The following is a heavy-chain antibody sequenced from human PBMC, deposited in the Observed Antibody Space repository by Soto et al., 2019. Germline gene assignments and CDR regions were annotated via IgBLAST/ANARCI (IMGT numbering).Heavy chain of an antibody. CDR1: GFTFSSYT. J-gene: IGHJ4*02. V-gene: IGHV3-23*01. CDR2: ISGSGGSP. D-gene: IGHD2-2*01. CDR3: AKARCSTTNCYVPEY. Sequence: EVQLLDSGGGLVQPGGSLRLSCAASGFTFSSYTMSWVRQAPGKGLEWVSAISGSGGSPCYADSVQGRFTISRDNPKNTLYLQMNSLRAEDTAIYYCAKARCSTTNCYVPEYWGQGTLVTVSS.